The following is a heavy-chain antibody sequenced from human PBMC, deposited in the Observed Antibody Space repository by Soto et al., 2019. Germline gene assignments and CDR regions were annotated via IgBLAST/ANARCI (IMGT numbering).Heavy chain of an antibody. CDR1: GGSVNSGVYY. J-gene: IGHJ6*02. CDR2: IFHSGST. Sequence: SETLSLTCTASGGSVNSGVYYWTWLCQPPGEGLEWIGNIFHSGSTYYTPALQSRVTVSLDPSKNHFSLTLSSVTPADTAVYYCARDRYYGSGTYYNFYSGMDVWGLGTTVTVSS. D-gene: IGHD3-10*01. CDR3: ARDRYYGSGTYYNFYSGMDV. V-gene: IGHV4-30-4*08.